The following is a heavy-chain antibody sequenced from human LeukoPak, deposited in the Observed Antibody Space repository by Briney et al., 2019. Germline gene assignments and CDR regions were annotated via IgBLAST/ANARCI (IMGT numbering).Heavy chain of an antibody. CDR1: GGSISSSNW. J-gene: IGHJ5*02. CDR2: IYHSGST. Sequence: PSGTLSLTCAVSGGSISSSNWWSWVRQPPGKGLEWIGEIYHSGSTNYNPSLKSRVTISVDKSKNQFSLKLSSVTAADTAVYYCARAFYDILSGGWFDPWGQGTLVTVSS. V-gene: IGHV4-4*02. CDR3: ARAFYDILSGGWFDP. D-gene: IGHD3-9*01.